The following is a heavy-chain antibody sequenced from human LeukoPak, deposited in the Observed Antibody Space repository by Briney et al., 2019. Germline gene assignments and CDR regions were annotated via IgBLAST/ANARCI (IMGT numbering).Heavy chain of an antibody. CDR2: FDPEYGET. CDR1: GYTLTELS. V-gene: IGHV1-24*01. CDR3: ATGTRGGYANYYYYGMDV. D-gene: IGHD5-12*01. Sequence: ASVKVSCKVSGYTLTELSMHWVRQAPGKGLEWMGGFDPEYGETIYAQKFQGRVTMTEDTSTDTAYMELGSLRSEDTAVYYCATGTRGGYANYYYYGMDVWGQGTTVTVSS. J-gene: IGHJ6*02.